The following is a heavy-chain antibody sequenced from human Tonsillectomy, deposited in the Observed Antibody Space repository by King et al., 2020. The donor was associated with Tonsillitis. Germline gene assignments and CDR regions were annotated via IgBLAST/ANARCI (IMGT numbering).Heavy chain of an antibody. D-gene: IGHD5-24*01. J-gene: IGHJ4*02. Sequence: VQLVESGAEVKKPGASVKVSCKASGYTFTGYFLHWVRQAPGQGLEWPGWIYPDTGDTDYAPNFKDRVTMTRDTSTSPAYMELNGLLSDDTAVYYCAKDSRDGYNNPDFWGQGTLVTVSS. CDR1: GYTFTGYF. V-gene: IGHV1-2*02. CDR3: AKDSRDGYNNPDF. CDR2: IYPDTGDT.